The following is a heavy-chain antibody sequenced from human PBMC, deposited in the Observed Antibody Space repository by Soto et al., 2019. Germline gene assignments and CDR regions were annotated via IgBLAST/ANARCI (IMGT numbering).Heavy chain of an antibody. V-gene: IGHV4-39*01. D-gene: IGHD3-10*01. J-gene: IGHJ6*02. CDR1: GGSISSSSYY. Sequence: PSETLSLTCTVSGGSISSSSYYWGWIRQPPGKGLEWIGSIYYSGSTYYNPSLKSRVTISVDTSRNQLSLKLSSVSAADTAVYYCASPSVGSYYYYGMDVWGQGTTVTVSS. CDR2: IYYSGST. CDR3: ASPSVGSYYYYGMDV.